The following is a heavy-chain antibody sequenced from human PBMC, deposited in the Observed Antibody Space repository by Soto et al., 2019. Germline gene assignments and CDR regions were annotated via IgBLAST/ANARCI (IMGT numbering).Heavy chain of an antibody. J-gene: IGHJ6*02. CDR3: ARDSFFRPHAYFGMDV. CDR2: ISYEGSNT. Sequence: PGGSLRLSCAASGFTFSYYAMHWVRQSPGKGLEWVALISYEGSNTFYADAVKGRFTISRDNTKDTLNLQMNSLRLEDTAVYYCARDSFFRPHAYFGMDVWGQETTVTVSS. V-gene: IGHV3-30-3*01. D-gene: IGHD3-10*01. CDR1: GFTFSYYA.